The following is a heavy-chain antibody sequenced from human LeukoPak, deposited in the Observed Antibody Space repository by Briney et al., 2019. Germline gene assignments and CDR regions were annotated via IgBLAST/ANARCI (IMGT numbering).Heavy chain of an antibody. V-gene: IGHV3-7*01. CDR1: GFTFSSYW. Sequence: PGGSLRLSCAASGFTFSSYWMSWVRQAPGKGLEWVANIKPDGSVRAYVDSVMGRFSISRGNAKNSLYLQMDGLRVEDTAIYYCASAVASYYFDHWGQGTLVTVSS. CDR3: ASAVASYYFDH. D-gene: IGHD6-19*01. J-gene: IGHJ4*02. CDR2: IKPDGSVR.